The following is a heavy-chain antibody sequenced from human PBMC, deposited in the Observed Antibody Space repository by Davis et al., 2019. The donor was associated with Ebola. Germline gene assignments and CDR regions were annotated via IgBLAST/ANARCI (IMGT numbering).Heavy chain of an antibody. CDR2: IHPIDSDT. V-gene: IGHV5-51*01. D-gene: IGHD3-10*01. J-gene: IGHJ4*02. CDR3: ARHSSWPSYYFDS. CDR1: GYSFTSYW. Sequence: GESLKISCKGSGYSFTSYWIGWVRQMPGKGLEWMGVIHPIDSDTTYSPSFQGQVTISADKSTNTAYLQWSSLRASDTAMYYCARHSSWPSYYFDSWGQGTLVTVSS.